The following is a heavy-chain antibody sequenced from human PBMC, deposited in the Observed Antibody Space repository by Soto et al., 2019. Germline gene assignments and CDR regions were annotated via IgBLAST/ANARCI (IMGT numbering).Heavy chain of an antibody. CDR3: ASLYNWNYGGNWFDP. CDR2: INAGNGNT. J-gene: IGHJ5*02. Sequence: ASVKVSCKASGYTFTSYAMHWVRQAPGQRLEWMGWINAGNGNTKYSQKFQGRVTITRDTSASTAYMELSSLRSEDTAVYYCASLYNWNYGGNWFDPWGQGTLVTVSS. V-gene: IGHV1-3*01. CDR1: GYTFTSYA. D-gene: IGHD1-7*01.